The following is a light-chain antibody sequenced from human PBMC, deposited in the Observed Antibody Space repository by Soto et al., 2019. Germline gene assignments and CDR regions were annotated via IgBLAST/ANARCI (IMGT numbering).Light chain of an antibody. CDR3: QQRSNWPLT. CDR2: GAF. V-gene: IGKV3D-20*02. CDR1: QSVVSSF. J-gene: IGKJ4*02. Sequence: IVLTQSPDTLSLSPGERATLSCRASQSVVSSFLAWFQQRPGQAPRLLIYGAFNRATGIPDRFSGSGSGTDFTLTINRLEPEDFAVYYCQQRSNWPLTFGGGTKV.